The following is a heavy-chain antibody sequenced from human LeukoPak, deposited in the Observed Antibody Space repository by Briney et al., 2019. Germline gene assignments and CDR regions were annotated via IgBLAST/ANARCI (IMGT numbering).Heavy chain of an antibody. CDR1: GGSISSGGYY. J-gene: IGHJ4*02. CDR2: IYYSGST. CDR3: ARGAVRGYYFDY. D-gene: IGHD3-10*01. V-gene: IGHV4-31*03. Sequence: PSETLSLTCTVSGGSISSGGYYWSWIPQHPGKGLEWIGYIYYSGSTYYNPSLKSRVTISVDTSKNQFSLKLSSVTAADTAVYYCARGAVRGYYFDYWGQGTLVTVSS.